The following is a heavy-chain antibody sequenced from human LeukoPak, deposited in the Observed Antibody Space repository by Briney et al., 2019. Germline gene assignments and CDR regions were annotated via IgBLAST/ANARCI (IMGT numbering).Heavy chain of an antibody. CDR3: ARGCYDFSL. Sequence: GASVKVSCKASGDSFTSHYLHWVRQAPGQGREWMGVINPSGGSTSYAQKFQGRVTMTRDTTTSTVYMELSSPRSEDTAVYYCARGCYDFSLWGQGTLVTVSS. D-gene: IGHD3-3*01. CDR2: INPSGGST. V-gene: IGHV1-46*01. J-gene: IGHJ4*02. CDR1: GDSFTSHY.